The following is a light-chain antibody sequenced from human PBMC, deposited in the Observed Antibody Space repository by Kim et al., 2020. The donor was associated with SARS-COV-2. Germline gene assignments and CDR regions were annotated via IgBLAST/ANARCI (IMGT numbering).Light chain of an antibody. Sequence: SSELTQDPAVSVALGQTVSITCQGDRLRSYYATWYQQKPGQAPILVIYGKNNRPSGIPDRFSGSSSGNTASLTITGTQAGDEADYYCNSRDSNDNVVFGG. CDR3: NSRDSNDNVV. V-gene: IGLV3-19*01. J-gene: IGLJ2*01. CDR1: RLRSYY. CDR2: GKN.